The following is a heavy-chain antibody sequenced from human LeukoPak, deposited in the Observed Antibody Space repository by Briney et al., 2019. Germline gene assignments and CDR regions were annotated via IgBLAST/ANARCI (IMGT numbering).Heavy chain of an antibody. CDR3: ARGPRGYSYGYTGEDYYYYGMDV. D-gene: IGHD5-18*01. V-gene: IGHV4-34*01. J-gene: IGHJ6*02. CDR2: INHSGST. CDR1: GGSFSGYY. Sequence: SETLSLTCAVYGGSFSGYYWSWIRQPPGKGLEWIGEINHSGSTNYNPSLKSQVTISVDTSKNQFSLKLSSVTAADTAVYYCARGPRGYSYGYTGEDYYYYGMDVWGQGTTVTVSS.